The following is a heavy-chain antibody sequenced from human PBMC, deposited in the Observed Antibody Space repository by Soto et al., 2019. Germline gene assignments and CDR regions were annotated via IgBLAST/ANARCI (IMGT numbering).Heavy chain of an antibody. V-gene: IGHV1-3*01. J-gene: IGHJ4*02. CDR2: INGGNRNT. Sequence: ASVKVSCKASGYTFTSYAMHWVRQAPGQRLEWMGWINGGNRNTKYSQRFQGRVTITTDTSASTAYMELSSLRSEDTAVYYCARNGYSSGWYSFDYWGQGTLVTVSS. D-gene: IGHD6-19*01. CDR3: ARNGYSSGWYSFDY. CDR1: GYTFTSYA.